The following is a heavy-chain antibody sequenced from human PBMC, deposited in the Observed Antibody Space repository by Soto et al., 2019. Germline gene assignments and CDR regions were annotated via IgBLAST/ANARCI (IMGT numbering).Heavy chain of an antibody. CDR2: ISYDGSIT. D-gene: IGHD3-3*01. CDR3: ARPPRDLWSGYSTYFDY. V-gene: IGHV3-30-3*01. Sequence: WSLRLSCEGSGFPFSSYAIHWVRQTPGKGLEWVAVISYDGSITYYSDSVKGRFTISRDTPTNTVYLQLNGLRGDDTAVYYCARPPRDLWSGYSTYFDYWGQGTLVTVSS. J-gene: IGHJ4*02. CDR1: GFPFSSYA.